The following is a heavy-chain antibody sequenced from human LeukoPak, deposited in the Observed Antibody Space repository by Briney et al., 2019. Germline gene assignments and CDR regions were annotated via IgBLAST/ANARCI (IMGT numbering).Heavy chain of an antibody. CDR3: VSVVAGTIDY. CDR1: GGTFSSYA. D-gene: IGHD6-19*01. V-gene: IGHV1-69*05. CDR2: IIPIFGTA. Sequence: ASVKVSCKASGGTFSSYAISWVRQAPGQGLEWMGGIIPIFGTANYAQKFQGRVTITTDESTSTAYMELSSLRSEDTAVYYCVSVVAGTIDYWGQGTLVIVSS. J-gene: IGHJ4*02.